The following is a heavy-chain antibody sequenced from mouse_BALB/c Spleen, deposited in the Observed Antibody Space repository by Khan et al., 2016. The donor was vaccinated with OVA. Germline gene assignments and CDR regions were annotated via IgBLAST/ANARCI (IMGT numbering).Heavy chain of an antibody. D-gene: IGHD2-1*01. J-gene: IGHJ4*01. Sequence: QVQLQQPGPELVKPGASVKMSCKASGYTFTDYVISWVKQRTGQGLEWIGEIYPGSGSIYYNEKFKGKATLTADKSSNTAYMPLSSLTSEDSSVFFCAKIFYGNSYAMDYWGQGTSVTVSS. CDR2: IYPGSGSI. V-gene: IGHV1-77*01. CDR3: AKIFYGNSYAMDY. CDR1: GYTFTDYV.